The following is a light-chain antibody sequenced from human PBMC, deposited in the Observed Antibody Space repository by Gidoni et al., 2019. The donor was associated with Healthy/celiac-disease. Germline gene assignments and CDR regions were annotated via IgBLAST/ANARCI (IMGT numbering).Light chain of an antibody. CDR2: AAS. CDR1: QVISTY. CDR3: QQSYSTPRCS. Sequence: DIQMTQSPSSLSASVGDRVTIPCRASQVISTYLNWYQQKPGKAPKLLIYAASSLQSGVPSRFSGSGSGTDFTLTISSLQPEDFATYYCQQSYSTPRCSFXXXTKLEIK. V-gene: IGKV1-39*01. J-gene: IGKJ2*04.